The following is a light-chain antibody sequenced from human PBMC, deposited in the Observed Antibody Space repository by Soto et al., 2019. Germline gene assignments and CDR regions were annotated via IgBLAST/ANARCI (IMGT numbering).Light chain of an antibody. CDR1: TGAVTSSNY. CDR3: LLYYGGQLGV. Sequence: QTVVTQEPSLTVSPGGTVTLTCAVYTGAVTSSNYPNWIQQKPGQAPRALIYSTNHKYSWTPAWFSGSLLGGKAALTLSGVQPEDEADYYCLLYYGGQLGVFGGGTKLTVL. CDR2: STN. J-gene: IGLJ2*01. V-gene: IGLV7-43*01.